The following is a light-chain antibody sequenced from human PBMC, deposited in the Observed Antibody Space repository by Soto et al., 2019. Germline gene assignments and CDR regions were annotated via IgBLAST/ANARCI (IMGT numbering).Light chain of an antibody. CDR3: SSYAVTNIFV. V-gene: IGLV2-8*01. Sequence: QSALTQPPSASGSPGQSVTISCTGTKNDIGVYDFVSWYQHHPGKAPRLVIYEVVQRPSGVPDRFSGSKSGNTASLTVSGLQAEDEAEYYCSSYAVTNIFVFGTGTKVTVL. CDR2: EVV. J-gene: IGLJ1*01. CDR1: KNDIGVYDF.